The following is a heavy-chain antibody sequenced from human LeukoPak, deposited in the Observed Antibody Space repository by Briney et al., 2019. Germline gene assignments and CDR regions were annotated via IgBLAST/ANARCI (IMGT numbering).Heavy chain of an antibody. J-gene: IGHJ3*02. CDR2: ISYDGSNK. CDR1: GFTFSSYG. D-gene: IGHD1-26*01. CDR3: AKERLLVGARVGAFDI. V-gene: IGHV3-30*18. Sequence: PGRSLRLSCAASGFTFSSYGMHWVRQAPGKGLEWVAVISYDGSNKYYADSVKGRFTISRDNSKNTLYLQMNSLRAEDTALYYCAKERLLVGARVGAFDIWGQGTMVTVSS.